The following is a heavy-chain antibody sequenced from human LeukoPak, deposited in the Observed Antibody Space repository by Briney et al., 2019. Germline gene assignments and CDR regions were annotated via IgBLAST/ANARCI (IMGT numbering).Heavy chain of an antibody. Sequence: PGGSLRLFCAASGFTFDEYGMSWVRQAPGKGLGWVAGIDWSGGTTGYADSVKGRFTISRDNAKNSVSLQLNSLRADDTALYYCARGWGPYDGSAYYFGLDYWGQGTPVTVSS. CDR1: GFTFDEYG. J-gene: IGHJ4*02. D-gene: IGHD3-22*01. CDR2: IDWSGGTT. V-gene: IGHV3-20*04. CDR3: ARGWGPYDGSAYYFGLDY.